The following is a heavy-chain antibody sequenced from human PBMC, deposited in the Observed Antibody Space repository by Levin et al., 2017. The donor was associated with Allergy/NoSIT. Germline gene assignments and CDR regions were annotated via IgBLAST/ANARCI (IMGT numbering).Heavy chain of an antibody. CDR1: GFTFSSYA. CDR3: ARGDEYGDYVLDY. D-gene: IGHD4-17*01. V-gene: IGHV3-21*01. Sequence: GESLKISCAASGFTFSSYAMNWVRQAPGKGLEWVSAITSSSSYIYYTDSVKGRFTISRDNAKNSLYLQMNSLRAEDTAVYYCARGDEYGDYVLDYWGQGTLVTVSS. J-gene: IGHJ4*02. CDR2: ITSSSSYI.